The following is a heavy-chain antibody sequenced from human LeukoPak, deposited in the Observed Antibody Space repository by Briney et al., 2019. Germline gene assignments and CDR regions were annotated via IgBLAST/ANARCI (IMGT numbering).Heavy chain of an antibody. CDR3: ARVSSRAFDV. Sequence: SQTLSLTCAISGDSVSSYDATWNWIRQSPSRSLEWLGRTYYRSKWGNDYAVSVKSRITINPDTSKNQFSLHLNSVSPEDTAVYYCARVSSRAFDVWGQGTMVTVSP. V-gene: IGHV6-1*01. J-gene: IGHJ3*01. CDR2: TYYRSKWGN. D-gene: IGHD6-6*01. CDR1: GDSVSSYDAT.